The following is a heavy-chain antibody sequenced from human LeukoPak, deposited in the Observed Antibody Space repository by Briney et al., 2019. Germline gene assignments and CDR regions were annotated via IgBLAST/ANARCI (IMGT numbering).Heavy chain of an antibody. CDR1: GYSFTSYW. CDR3: AGLAYCGGDCFHAFDI. V-gene: IGHV5-51*01. Sequence: GESLKISCKGSGYSFTSYWIGWVRQMPGKGLEWMGIIYPGDSDTRYSPSFQGQVTISADKSISTAYLQWSSLKASDTAMYYCAGLAYCGGDCFHAFDIWGQGTMVTVSS. CDR2: IYPGDSDT. D-gene: IGHD2-21*02. J-gene: IGHJ3*02.